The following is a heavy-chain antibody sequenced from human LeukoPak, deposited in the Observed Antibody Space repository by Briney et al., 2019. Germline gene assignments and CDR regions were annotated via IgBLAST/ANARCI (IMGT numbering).Heavy chain of an antibody. CDR2: IIPIFGTA. CDR3: ARDLRLGYSGSYYYAFDI. CDR1: GGTFSSYA. J-gene: IGHJ3*02. D-gene: IGHD1-26*01. Sequence: SVKVSCKASGGTFSSYAISWVRQAPGQGLEWMGGIIPIFGTANYAQKFQGRVTITADESTSTAYMELSSLRSEGTAVYYCARDLRLGYSGSYYYAFDIWGQGTMVTVS. V-gene: IGHV1-69*13.